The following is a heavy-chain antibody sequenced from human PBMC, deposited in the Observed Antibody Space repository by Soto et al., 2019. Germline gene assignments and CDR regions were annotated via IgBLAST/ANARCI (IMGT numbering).Heavy chain of an antibody. Sequence: GASVKVSCKASGYTFTSYGISWVRQAPGQGLEWMGWISAYNGNTNYAQKLQGRVTMTTDTSTSTAYMELRSLRSDDTAMYYCARAGYSGYDFYYYGMDVWGQGTTVTV. CDR1: GYTFTSYG. J-gene: IGHJ6*02. D-gene: IGHD5-12*01. V-gene: IGHV1-18*01. CDR2: ISAYNGNT. CDR3: ARAGYSGYDFYYYGMDV.